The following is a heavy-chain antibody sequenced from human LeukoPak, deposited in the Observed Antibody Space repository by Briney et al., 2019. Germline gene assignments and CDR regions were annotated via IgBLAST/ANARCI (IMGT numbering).Heavy chain of an antibody. D-gene: IGHD6-13*01. CDR3: ASRGIAGAGTRDY. CDR2: ISSSSSYL. Sequence: GSLTRYSSASGFTFSSYSMIWLPHAPGHGLEWFLSISSSSSYLYHEFPVKGRFTISRDNAKNSLYLQMNSLRAEDTAVYYCASRGIAGAGTRDYWGQGTLVTVSS. V-gene: IGHV3-21*01. J-gene: IGHJ4*02. CDR1: GFTFSSYS.